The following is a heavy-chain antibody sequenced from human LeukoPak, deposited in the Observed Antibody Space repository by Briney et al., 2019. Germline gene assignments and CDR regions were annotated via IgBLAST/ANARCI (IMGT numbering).Heavy chain of an antibody. V-gene: IGHV1-2*02. Sequence: ASAKVSCKASGYTFTGYYMHWVRQAPGQGLEWMGWINPNSGGTNYAQKFQGRVTMTRDTSISTAYMELSRLRSDDTAVYYCARLRYYGSGSYPLDYWGQGTLVTVSS. J-gene: IGHJ4*02. CDR3: ARLRYYGSGSYPLDY. D-gene: IGHD3-10*01. CDR2: INPNSGGT. CDR1: GYTFTGYY.